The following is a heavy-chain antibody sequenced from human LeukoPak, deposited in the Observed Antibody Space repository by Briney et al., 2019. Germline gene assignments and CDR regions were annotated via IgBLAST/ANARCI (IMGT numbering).Heavy chain of an antibody. CDR1: GYSISSGYY. CDR3: GRDLGGSGSYYYE. D-gene: IGHD3-10*01. J-gene: IGHJ4*02. Sequence: SETLSLTCAVSGYSISSGYYWGWLRQPPGKGLEWIASIYHTGTTYYNPSLKSRVAISLDTSKNQFSLKLSSVTAADTAVYSCGRDLGGSGSYYYEWGQGTLVTVSS. V-gene: IGHV4-38-2*02. CDR2: IYHTGTT.